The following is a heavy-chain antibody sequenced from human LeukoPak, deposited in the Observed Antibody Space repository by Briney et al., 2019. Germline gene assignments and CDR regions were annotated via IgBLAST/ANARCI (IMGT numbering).Heavy chain of an antibody. V-gene: IGHV4-31*03. D-gene: IGHD2-15*01. CDR2: IYYSGST. CDR3: ARDIAINWFYS. CDR1: GGSISSGGYY. Sequence: TLSLTCTVSGGSISSGGYYWSWVRQHPGKGLEWIGYIYYSGSTYYNPSLKSRVTISVDTSKNQFSLKLSSVTAADTAVYYCARDIAINWFYSWGQGTLVTVSS. J-gene: IGHJ5*01.